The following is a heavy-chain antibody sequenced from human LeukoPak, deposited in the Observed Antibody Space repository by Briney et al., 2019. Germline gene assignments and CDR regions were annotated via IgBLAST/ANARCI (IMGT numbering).Heavy chain of an antibody. CDR1: GYTFTGYY. J-gene: IGHJ4*02. CDR2: INPNSGGT. D-gene: IGHD3-22*01. V-gene: IGHV1-2*02. Sequence: ASVKVSCKASGYTFTGYYMHWVRQAPGQGLEWMGWINPNSGGTNYAQKFQGRVTMTRHTSISTAYMELSRLRSDDTAVYYCARSRATYYYDSTLAYDYWGQGTLVTVSS. CDR3: ARSRATYYYDSTLAYDY.